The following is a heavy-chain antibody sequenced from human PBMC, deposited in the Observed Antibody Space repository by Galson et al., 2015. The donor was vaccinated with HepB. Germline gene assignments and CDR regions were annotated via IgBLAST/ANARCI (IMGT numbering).Heavy chain of an antibody. CDR3: ANQKEGLWVY. V-gene: IGHV4-30-4*07. CDR2: MFYNGKT. D-gene: IGHD3-16*01. Sequence: TLSLTCAVSGGSVIGSGYCWNWVRQPPGKGLEWIGYMFYNGKTSYNPSLESPLSISLDTSKNQVSLKLSSVTAADTAMSCCANQKEGLWVYWRQGTLATVSS. J-gene: IGHJ4*02. CDR1: GGSVIGSGYC.